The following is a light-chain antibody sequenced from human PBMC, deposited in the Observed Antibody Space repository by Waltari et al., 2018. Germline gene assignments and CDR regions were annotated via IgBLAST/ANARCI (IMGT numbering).Light chain of an antibody. Sequence: QSALTQPRPVSGSPGQPVALPCPGPSRDVGGYNYVSWYQQHPGNAPNLMIYDVTKRPSGVPDRFSGSKSGNTASLTISGLQADDEADYYCCSYAGPFGGGTKLTVL. CDR3: CSYAGP. V-gene: IGLV2-11*01. J-gene: IGLJ2*01. CDR1: SRDVGGYNY. CDR2: DVT.